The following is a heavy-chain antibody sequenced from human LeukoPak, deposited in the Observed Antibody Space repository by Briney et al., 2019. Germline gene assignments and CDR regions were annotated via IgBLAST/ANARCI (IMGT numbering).Heavy chain of an antibody. V-gene: IGHV4-38-2*01. CDR2: IYHSGST. J-gene: IGHJ6*03. CDR3: ARPSPTIFGVVIQKTPYYLDG. CDR1: GFTFSRYT. Sequence: GSLRLSCAASGFTFSRYTMNWVRQAPGKGLEWIGSIYHSGSTYYNPSLKSRVTISVDTSKNQFSLKLSSVTAADTAVYYCARPSPTIFGVVIQKTPYYLDGWGKGTTVNGSS. D-gene: IGHD3-3*01.